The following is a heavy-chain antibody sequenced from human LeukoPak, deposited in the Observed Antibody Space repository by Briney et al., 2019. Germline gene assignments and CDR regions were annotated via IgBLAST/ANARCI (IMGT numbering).Heavy chain of an antibody. V-gene: IGHV4-34*01. J-gene: IGHJ4*03. CDR1: GGSFSAYY. Sequence: PSETLSLTCAVYGGSFSAYYWSWIRQSPGKGLQWIAEVNHRGDTNFNPSVKGRVTISGETSKNQFSLKVTSLTAADTAVYYCARGPTISETGYFDYWGQGTLVTVSS. CDR3: ARGPTISETGYFDY. CDR2: VNHRGDT. D-gene: IGHD1-1*01.